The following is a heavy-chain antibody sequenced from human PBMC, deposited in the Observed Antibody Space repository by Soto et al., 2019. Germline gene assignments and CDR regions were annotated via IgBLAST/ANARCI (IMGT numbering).Heavy chain of an antibody. D-gene: IGHD3-22*01. V-gene: IGHV1-18*04. CDR1: GYTFTSYG. CDR2: ISAYNGNT. Sequence: ASVKVSCKASGYTFTSYGISWVRQAPGQGLEWMGWISAYNGNTNYAQKLQGRVTMTTDTSTSTAYMELRSLRSDDTAVYYCARVYSYDSSGYYDYWGQGTLVTVSS. CDR3: ARVYSYDSSGYYDY. J-gene: IGHJ4*02.